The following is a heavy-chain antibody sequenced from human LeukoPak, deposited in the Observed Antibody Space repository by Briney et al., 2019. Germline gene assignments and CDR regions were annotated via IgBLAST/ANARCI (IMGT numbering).Heavy chain of an antibody. J-gene: IGHJ4*02. V-gene: IGHV3-48*03. CDR1: GFTFSNYE. CDR2: ISSSGSTT. Sequence: GGSLRLSCAASGFTFSNYEMNWVRQAPGKGLEWVSYISSSGSTTYYADSVKGRFTISRDNAKNSLYLQMNSLRAEDTAVYYCARGYCSGGSCYFDYWGQGTLVTVSS. CDR3: ARGYCSGGSCYFDY. D-gene: IGHD2-15*01.